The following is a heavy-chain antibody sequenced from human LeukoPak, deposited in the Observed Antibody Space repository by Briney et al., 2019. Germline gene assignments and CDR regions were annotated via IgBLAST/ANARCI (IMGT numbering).Heavy chain of an antibody. J-gene: IGHJ4*02. Sequence: SPGGSLRLSCAASGFTFSDYYMSWIRQAPGKGLEWVSYISSSGSTIYYADSVKGRFTISRDNAKNSLYLQMNSLRAEDTAVYYCARDAYYDFWSGYWDWGQGTLVTVSS. D-gene: IGHD3-3*01. CDR2: ISSSGSTI. V-gene: IGHV3-11*01. CDR3: ARDAYYDFWSGYWD. CDR1: GFTFSDYY.